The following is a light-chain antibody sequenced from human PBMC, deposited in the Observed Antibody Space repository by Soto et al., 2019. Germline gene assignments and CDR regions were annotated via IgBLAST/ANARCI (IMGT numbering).Light chain of an antibody. Sequence: EIVLTQSPGTLSLSPGERATLSCRASQSVSSSYLAWYQPKPGQAPRLLMYGASSRATGIPDRFSGSGSGTDFTLTISRLEPEDFAVYYCHQYGSSRTFGQGTKVDIK. CDR2: GAS. CDR3: HQYGSSRT. CDR1: QSVSSSY. J-gene: IGKJ1*01. V-gene: IGKV3-20*01.